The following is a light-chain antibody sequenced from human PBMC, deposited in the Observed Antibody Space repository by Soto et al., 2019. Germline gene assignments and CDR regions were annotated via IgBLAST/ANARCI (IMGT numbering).Light chain of an antibody. CDR1: QSVLSNH. CDR2: GGS. CDR3: QQYGSSPVT. Sequence: EIVLTQSPGTLSLSPGESATLSCRASQSVLSNHLAWYQQKPGQAPRLLIYGGSSRATGIPDRFSGSGSGTDFTLTISRLEPEDFAVYYCQQYGSSPVTFGQGTKLEIK. V-gene: IGKV3-20*01. J-gene: IGKJ2*01.